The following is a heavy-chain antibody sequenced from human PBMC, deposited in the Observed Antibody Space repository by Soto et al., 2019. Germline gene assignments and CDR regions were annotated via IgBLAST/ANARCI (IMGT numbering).Heavy chain of an antibody. V-gene: IGHV3-53*01. J-gene: IGHJ4*02. CDR1: GFTVSSKY. CDR2: IYSDGST. CDR3: ATERGPTYYFDY. D-gene: IGHD2-21*01. Sequence: GGSLRLSCAASGFTVSSKYMSWVRQAPGKGLEWVSVIYSDGSTYYADSVKGRFTISRDNSKNTLYLQMNSLRAEDTAVYYCATERGPTYYFDYWGQGTLVTVSS.